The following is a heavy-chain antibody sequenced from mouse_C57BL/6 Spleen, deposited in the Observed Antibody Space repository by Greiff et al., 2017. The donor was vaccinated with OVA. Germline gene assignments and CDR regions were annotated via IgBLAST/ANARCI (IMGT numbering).Heavy chain of an antibody. Sequence: QVQLQQSGAELAIPGASVKMSCKASGYTFTSYTMHWVKQRPGQSLEWIGYINPSSGYTKYNQKFKDKATLTADKSSSTAYMQLSSLTSEDSAVYYCARPQGDYYAMDYWGQGTSVTVSS. CDR2: INPSSGYT. D-gene: IGHD6-1*01. J-gene: IGHJ4*01. V-gene: IGHV1-4*01. CDR1: GYTFTSYT. CDR3: ARPQGDYYAMDY.